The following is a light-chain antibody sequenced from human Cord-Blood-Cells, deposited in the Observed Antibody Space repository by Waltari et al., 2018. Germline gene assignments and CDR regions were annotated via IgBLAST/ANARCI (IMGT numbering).Light chain of an antibody. CDR3: SSYTGSSTPV. J-gene: IGLJ3*02. CDR2: DVS. V-gene: IGLV2-14*01. CDR1: SSDVGGYNY. Sequence: QSALTQPASVSGSPGQSITISCTGTSSDVGGYNYVSWYQQHPGKAPKLMIYDVSKRPSGVSNRFSGSKSGNTASLTISGRQAEDEADYYCSSYTGSSTPVFGGGTKLTVL.